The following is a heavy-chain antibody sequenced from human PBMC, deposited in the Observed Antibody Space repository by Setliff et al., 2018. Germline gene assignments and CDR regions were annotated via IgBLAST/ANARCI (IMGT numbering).Heavy chain of an antibody. V-gene: IGHV4-39*01. D-gene: IGHD1-1*01. CDR1: GASISSGTYY. CDR3: ARTGTYRYFDH. Sequence: LSLTCTVSGASISSGTYYWAWIRQPPGKGLEWIGRIHYRGTTYSNASLASRLTISVDTAKNQFSLKLTSVTAADTAVYYCARTGTYRYFDHWGQGTRVTVSS. CDR2: IHYRGTT. J-gene: IGHJ4*02.